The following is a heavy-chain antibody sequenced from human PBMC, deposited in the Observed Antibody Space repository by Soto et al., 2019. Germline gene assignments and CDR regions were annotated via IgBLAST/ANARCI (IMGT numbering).Heavy chain of an antibody. CDR2: ISSSSSTI. CDR1: GFTFSSYS. J-gene: IGHJ4*02. D-gene: IGHD3-22*01. V-gene: IGHV3-48*01. Sequence: EVQLVESGGGLVQPGGSLRLSCAASGFTFSSYSMNWVRQAPGKGLEWVSYISSSSSTIYYADPVKGRFTISRDNAKNSLYLQMNSLRAEDTAVYYCAPHSGYYDYWGQGTLVTVSS. CDR3: APHSGYYDY.